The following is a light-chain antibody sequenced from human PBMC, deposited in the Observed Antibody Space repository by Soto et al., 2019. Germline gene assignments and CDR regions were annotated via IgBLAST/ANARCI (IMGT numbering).Light chain of an antibody. CDR2: GAS. J-gene: IGKJ1*01. CDR1: QRVSSSF. Sequence: EIVLRQSPGTLSLSPGERATLSCRASQRVSSSFLAWYQQKPGQAPRLLIYGASSRATGIPDRFSGSGSGTDFTLTISRLEPEDFAVYYCQQYGSSSWTFGQGTKVEIK. CDR3: QQYGSSSWT. V-gene: IGKV3-20*01.